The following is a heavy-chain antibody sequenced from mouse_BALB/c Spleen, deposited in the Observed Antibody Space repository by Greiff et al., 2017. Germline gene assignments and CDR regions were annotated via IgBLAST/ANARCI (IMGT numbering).Heavy chain of an antibody. CDR2: ISSGGST. V-gene: IGHV5-6-5*01. D-gene: IGHD2-4*01. CDR3: ARIDDYYFDY. J-gene: IGHJ2*01. CDR1: GFTFSSYA. Sequence: EVMLVESGGGLVKPGGSLKLSCAASGFTFSSYAMSWVRQTPEKRLEWVASISSGGSTYYPDSVKGRFTISRDNARNILYLQMSSLRSEDTAMYYCARIDDYYFDYWGQGTTLTVSS.